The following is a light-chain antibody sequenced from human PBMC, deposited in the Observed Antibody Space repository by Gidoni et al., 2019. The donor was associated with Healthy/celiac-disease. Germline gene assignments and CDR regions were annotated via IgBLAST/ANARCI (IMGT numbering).Light chain of an antibody. CDR1: KLGDKY. J-gene: IGLJ2*01. CDR2: QDS. V-gene: IGLV3-1*01. Sequence: QPPSVSVSPGQTASITCSGDKLGDKYACWYHQKPGQSPVLVIYQDSKRPSGIPERFSGSNSGNTATLTISGTQAMDEADYYCQAWDSSTVVFGGGTKLTVL. CDR3: QAWDSSTVV.